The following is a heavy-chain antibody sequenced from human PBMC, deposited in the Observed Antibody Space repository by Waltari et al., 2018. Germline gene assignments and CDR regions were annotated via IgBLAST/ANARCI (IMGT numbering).Heavy chain of an antibody. D-gene: IGHD1-1*01. V-gene: IGHV3-23*01. CDR3: AKLVGITTILWQNWNDGEDY. CDR2: ISGSGGST. J-gene: IGHJ4*02. CDR1: GFTFSSYA. Sequence: EVQLLESGGGLVQPGGSLRLSCAASGFTFSSYAMSWVRQAPGKGLGWVSAISGSGGSTYYADSVKGRFTISRDNSKNTLYLQMNSLRAEDTAVYYCAKLVGITTILWQNWNDGEDYWGQGTLVTVSS.